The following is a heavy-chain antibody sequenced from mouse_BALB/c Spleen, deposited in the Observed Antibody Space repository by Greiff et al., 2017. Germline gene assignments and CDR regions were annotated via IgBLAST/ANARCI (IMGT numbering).Heavy chain of an antibody. CDR2: ISSGGSYT. D-gene: IGHD3-1*01. Sequence: DVMLVESGGGLVKPGGSLKLSCAASGFTFSSYAMSWVRQSPEKRLEWVAEISSGGSYTYYPDTVTGRFTISRDNAKNTLYLEMSSLRSEDTAMYYCAREEGSGYYAMDYWGQGTSVTVSS. V-gene: IGHV5-9-4*01. CDR3: AREEGSGYYAMDY. CDR1: GFTFSSYA. J-gene: IGHJ4*01.